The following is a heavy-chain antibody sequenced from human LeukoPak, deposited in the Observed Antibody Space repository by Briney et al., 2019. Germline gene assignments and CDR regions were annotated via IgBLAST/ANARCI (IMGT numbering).Heavy chain of an antibody. Sequence: PSETLSLTCTVSGGFIRSSSYYWGWIRQPPGKGLEWIGRIYYSESTYYNPPLKSRLTISVDTPKNQFSLKLSSVTDADTAVYCCASGAAYCGGDCPPGPVDYWGQGTLVTVSS. J-gene: IGHJ4*02. D-gene: IGHD2-21*02. CDR1: GGFIRSSSYY. CDR2: IYYSEST. V-gene: IGHV4-39*01. CDR3: ASGAAYCGGDCPPGPVDY.